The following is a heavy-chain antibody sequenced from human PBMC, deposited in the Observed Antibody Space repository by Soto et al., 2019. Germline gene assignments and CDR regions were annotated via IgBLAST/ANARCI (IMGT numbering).Heavy chain of an antibody. V-gene: IGHV3-9*01. Sequence: GGSLRLSCAASGFSFDDYAMHWARQVPGKGLEWVASISWNGGTIGYADSVKGRSTISRDNAKNSLYLQMNSLTVEDAALYYCAKDEATVGTATMTFTGFDLWGRGTMVTVSS. J-gene: IGHJ3*01. CDR3: AKDEATVGTATMTFTGFDL. CDR2: ISWNGGTI. D-gene: IGHD5-12*01. CDR1: GFSFDDYA.